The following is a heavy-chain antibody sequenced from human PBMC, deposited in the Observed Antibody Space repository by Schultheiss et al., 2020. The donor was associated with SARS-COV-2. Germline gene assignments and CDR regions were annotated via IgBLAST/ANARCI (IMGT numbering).Heavy chain of an antibody. CDR3: ARDRGATPLFGY. D-gene: IGHD1-26*01. Sequence: SETLSLTCTVSGGSVSSGSDHWSWIRQPPGKGLEWIGYIYYSGNTKYNPSLKSRVTMSVDTSKNQFSLKLSSVTAADTAVYYCARDRGATPLFGYWGQGTLVTVSS. J-gene: IGHJ4*02. V-gene: IGHV4-61*01. CDR2: IYYSGNT. CDR1: GGSVSSGSDH.